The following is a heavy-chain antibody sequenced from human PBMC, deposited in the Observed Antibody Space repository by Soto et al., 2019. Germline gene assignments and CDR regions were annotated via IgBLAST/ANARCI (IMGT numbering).Heavy chain of an antibody. CDR2: ISYDGSNK. Sequence: GGSLRLSCAASGFTFSSYAMHWVRQAPGKGLEWVAVISYDGSNKYYADSVKGRFTISRDNSKNTLYLQMNSLRAEDTAVYYCARDRGITMVRGVYYYYYGMDVWGQGTTVTVSS. D-gene: IGHD3-10*01. CDR1: GFTFSSYA. CDR3: ARDRGITMVRGVYYYYYGMDV. V-gene: IGHV3-30-3*01. J-gene: IGHJ6*02.